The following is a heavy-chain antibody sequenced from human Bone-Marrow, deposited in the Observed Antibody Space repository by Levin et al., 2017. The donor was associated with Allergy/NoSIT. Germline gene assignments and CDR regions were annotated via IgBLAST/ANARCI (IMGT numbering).Heavy chain of an antibody. CDR2: IKPDGSEI. V-gene: IGHV3-7*01. CDR1: GFSFSNFW. J-gene: IGHJ4*02. Sequence: PGGSLRLSCEASGFSFSNFWMAWVRLAPGKGLQWLANIKPDGSEIFYVGSVKGRFTVSRDNVRQSLFLQMNSLRVEDTALYFCARVRPKFTGAGRSDYVDVWGRGTLVTVYS. CDR3: ARVRPKFTGAGRSDYVDV. D-gene: IGHD1-1*01.